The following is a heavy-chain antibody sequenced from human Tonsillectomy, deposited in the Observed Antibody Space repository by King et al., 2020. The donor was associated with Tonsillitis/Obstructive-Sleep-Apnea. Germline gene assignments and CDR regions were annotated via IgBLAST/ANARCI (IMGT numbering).Heavy chain of an antibody. CDR1: GFTFSSYG. V-gene: IGHV3-30*18. J-gene: IGHJ4*02. CDR3: AKEGPMLLGYFDY. D-gene: IGHD2-15*01. Sequence: QLVQSGGGVVQPGRSLRLSCAASGFTFSSYGMHWVRQATGKGLEWVAVISYDGSNEYYADSVKGRFTISRDNSKNTLYLQMNSLRAEDTAVYYCAKEGPMLLGYFDYWGQGPLVTVSS. CDR2: ISYDGSNE.